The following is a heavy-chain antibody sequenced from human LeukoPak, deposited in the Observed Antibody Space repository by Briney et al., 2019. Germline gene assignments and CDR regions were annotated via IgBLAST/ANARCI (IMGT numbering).Heavy chain of an antibody. CDR1: GGTFSSYA. CDR3: ARDTGVDTGGGGFGY. J-gene: IGHJ4*02. V-gene: IGHV1-69*13. Sequence: ASVKVSCKASGGTFSSYAISWVRQAPGQGLEWMGGIIPIFGTANYAQKFQGRVTTTADESTSTAYMELSSLRSEDTAVYYCARDTGVDTGGGGFGYWGQGTLVTVSS. D-gene: IGHD5-18*01. CDR2: IIPIFGTA.